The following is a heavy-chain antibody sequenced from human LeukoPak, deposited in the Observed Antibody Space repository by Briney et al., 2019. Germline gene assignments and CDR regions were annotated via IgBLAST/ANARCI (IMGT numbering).Heavy chain of an antibody. V-gene: IGHV3-48*03. CDR2: ISSSGSTI. CDR3: ARDIFLGSWYASDGFDI. Sequence: PGGSLRLSCAASGFTFSSYEMNWVRQAPGKGLEWVSYISSSGSTIYYADSVKGRFTISRDNAKNSLYLQMNSLRAEDTAVYYCARDIFLGSWYASDGFDIWGQGTMVTVSS. J-gene: IGHJ3*02. D-gene: IGHD6-13*01. CDR1: GFTFSSYE.